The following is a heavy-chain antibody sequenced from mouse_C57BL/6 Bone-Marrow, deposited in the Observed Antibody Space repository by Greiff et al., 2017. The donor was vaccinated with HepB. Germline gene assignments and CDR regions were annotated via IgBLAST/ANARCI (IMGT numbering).Heavy chain of an antibody. J-gene: IGHJ1*03. CDR1: GFNIKDDY. D-gene: IGHD1-1*01. CDR2: IDPENGDT. Sequence: EVQLVESGAELVRPGASVKLSCTASGFNIKDDYMHWVKQRPEQGLEWIGWIDPENGDTEYASKFQGKATITADTSSNTAYLQLSSLTSEDTAVYYCTTRRLLRSPWYFDVWGTGTTVTVSS. CDR3: TTRRLLRSPWYFDV. V-gene: IGHV14-4*01.